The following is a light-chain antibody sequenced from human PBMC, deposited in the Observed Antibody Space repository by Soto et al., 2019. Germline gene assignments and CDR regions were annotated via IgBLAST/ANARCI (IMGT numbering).Light chain of an antibody. CDR3: CSYAGIYTLYA. J-gene: IGLJ1*01. Sequence: QSFLTQPRSVCGSAGRSVTISCTGTSSDVGGYDFVSWYRHHPGKAPKLLLYDVTERPSGVPDRFSGSKSGNTASLTISGLQTEDEADYYCCSYAGIYTLYAFGTGTKVTVL. V-gene: IGLV2-11*01. CDR2: DVT. CDR1: SSDVGGYDF.